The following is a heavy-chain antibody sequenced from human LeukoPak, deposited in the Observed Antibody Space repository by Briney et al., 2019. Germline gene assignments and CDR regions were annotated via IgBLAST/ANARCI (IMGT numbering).Heavy chain of an antibody. Sequence: SETLSPTCTVSGGSISSSSYYWGWIRQPPGKGLEWIGSIYYSGSSYYNPSLKSRVTISVDTSKNQFSLKLSSVTAADTAVYYCARQEIGLLWFGELGGWFDPWGQGTLVTVSS. D-gene: IGHD3-10*01. CDR2: IYYSGSS. V-gene: IGHV4-39*01. CDR3: ARQEIGLLWFGELGGWFDP. CDR1: GGSISSSSYY. J-gene: IGHJ5*02.